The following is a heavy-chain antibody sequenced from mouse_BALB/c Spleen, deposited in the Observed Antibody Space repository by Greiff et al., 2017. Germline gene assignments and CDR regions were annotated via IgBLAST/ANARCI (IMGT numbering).Heavy chain of an antibody. Sequence: EVKLMESGGGLVQPGGSRKLSCAASGFTFSSFGMHWVRQAPEKGLEWVAYISSGSSTIYYADTVKGRFTISRDNPKNTLFLQMTSLRSEDTAMYYCTRDRDYYGFFDYWGQGTTLTVSS. CDR1: GFTFSSFG. CDR3: TRDRDYYGFFDY. D-gene: IGHD1-2*01. CDR2: ISSGSSTI. V-gene: IGHV5-17*02. J-gene: IGHJ2*01.